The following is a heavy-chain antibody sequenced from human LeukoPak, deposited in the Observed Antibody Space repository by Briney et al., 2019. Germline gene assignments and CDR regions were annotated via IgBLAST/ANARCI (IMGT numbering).Heavy chain of an antibody. CDR2: ISDDGSRQ. J-gene: IGHJ4*02. CDR3: VKDRTGTYTLDY. D-gene: IGHD3-10*01. CDR1: GFTFSNYA. V-gene: IGHV3-30-3*01. Sequence: GGSLRLSCAATGFTFSNYAIHWGGQAPGKGLEWEAFISDDGSRQHYADSVKGRFTISRDNSKNTLNLQMNSLRAEDTAVYYCVKDRTGTYTLDYWGQGTLVTVSS.